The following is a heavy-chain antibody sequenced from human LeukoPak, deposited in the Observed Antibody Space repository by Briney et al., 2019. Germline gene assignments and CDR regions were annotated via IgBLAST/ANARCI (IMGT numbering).Heavy chain of an antibody. J-gene: IGHJ4*02. D-gene: IGHD1-26*01. CDR2: TYYRSKWYY. CDR3: ARDPVGGSTIFDY. V-gene: IGHV6-1*01. CDR1: GDSVSSNSAA. Sequence: SQTLSLTCALSGDSVSSNSAAWRWIRQSPSRGLEWLGRTYYRSKWYYDYAVAVKSRISINPDTSKNQFSLQLSSVTPEDTAVYYCARDPVGGSTIFDYWGQGTLVTVSS.